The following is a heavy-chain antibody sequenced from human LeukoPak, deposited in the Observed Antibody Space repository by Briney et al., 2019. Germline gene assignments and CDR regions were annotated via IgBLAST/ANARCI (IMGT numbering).Heavy chain of an antibody. D-gene: IGHD6-13*01. V-gene: IGHV3-11*01. J-gene: IGHJ4*02. CDR1: GFTLSDYH. Sequence: KPGGSLRLSCAASGFTLSDYHMSWIRQAPGMGLEWVSYISAGGSTISYADSVKGRFIISRGNAKDSLYLQMTSLRAEDTALYYCARHTIAGYRRGLDYWGQGTLVTVSS. CDR2: ISAGGSTI. CDR3: ARHTIAGYRRGLDY.